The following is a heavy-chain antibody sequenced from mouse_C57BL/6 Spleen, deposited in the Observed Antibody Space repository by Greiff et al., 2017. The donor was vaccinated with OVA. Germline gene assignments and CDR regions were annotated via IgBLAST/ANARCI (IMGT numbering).Heavy chain of an antibody. Sequence: VQLQQSGAELVKPGASVKMSCKASGYTFTSYWITWVKQRPGQGLEWIGDIYPGSGSTNYNEKFKSKATLTVDKSSSTVYMQLSSLTSEDSAVYYCARRGLLHYAMDYWGQGTSVTVAS. D-gene: IGHD3-1*01. CDR2: IYPGSGST. CDR1: GYTFTSYW. CDR3: ARRGLLHYAMDY. V-gene: IGHV1-55*01. J-gene: IGHJ4*01.